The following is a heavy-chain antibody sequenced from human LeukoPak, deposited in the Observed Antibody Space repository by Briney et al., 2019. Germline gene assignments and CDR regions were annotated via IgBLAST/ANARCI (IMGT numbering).Heavy chain of an antibody. J-gene: IGHJ3*02. CDR3: AKSNGYGLIDI. CDR1: GGSISSSNW. CDR2: IYHSGST. D-gene: IGHD3-10*01. Sequence: PSGTLSLTCAVSGGSISSSNWWSWVRQPPGKGLEWIGEIYHSGSTNYSPSLKSRVTISLDTSRNQFSLKLISVTAADTAVYYCAKSNGYGLIDIWGQGTMVTVSS. V-gene: IGHV4-4*02.